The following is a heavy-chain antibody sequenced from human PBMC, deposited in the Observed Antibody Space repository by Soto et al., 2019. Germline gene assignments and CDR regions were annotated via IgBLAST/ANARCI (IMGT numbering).Heavy chain of an antibody. V-gene: IGHV4-31*03. CDR2: IYDSGST. CDR1: CGSISSGGYY. J-gene: IGHJ5*02. CDR3: ARSVFP. Sequence: QVQLHQAGRGLVKPAQTLSLTCTVYCGSISSGGYYWSWIRQHPGKGLEWIGYIYDSGSTYYNPSLKSRVTISVDPAKNQFSLKLSSVTAADTAVYYCARSVFPWGQGTLGTVAS.